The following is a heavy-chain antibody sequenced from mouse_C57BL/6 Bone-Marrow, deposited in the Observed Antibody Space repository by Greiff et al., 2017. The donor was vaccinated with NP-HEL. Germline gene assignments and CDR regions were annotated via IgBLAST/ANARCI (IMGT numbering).Heavy chain of an antibody. CDR2: IDPEDGET. V-gene: IGHV14-2*01. CDR3: NPHYYGSSPFAY. D-gene: IGHD1-1*01. Sequence: VQLKESGAELVKPGASVKLSCTASGFNIKDYYMHWVKQRTEQGLEWIGRIDPEDGETKYAPKFPGKATITADTSSNTAYLQLSSLTSEYTPVYYCNPHYYGSSPFAYWGQGTLVTVSA. CDR1: GFNIKDYY. J-gene: IGHJ3*01.